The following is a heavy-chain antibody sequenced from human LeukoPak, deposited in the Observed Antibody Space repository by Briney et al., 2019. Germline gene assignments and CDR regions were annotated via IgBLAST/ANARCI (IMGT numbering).Heavy chain of an antibody. V-gene: IGHV4-59*01. CDR2: IYCSGTT. Sequence: RTSETLSLTCTVSGGSISSYYWSWIRQPPGKGLEWIGYIYCSGTTNYNPSLKSRVTISADTSKNQFSLKLSSVTAADTAVYYCARTFSGSYYYYGMDVWGQGTTVTVSS. J-gene: IGHJ6*02. D-gene: IGHD1-26*01. CDR3: ARTFSGSYYYYGMDV. CDR1: GGSISSYY.